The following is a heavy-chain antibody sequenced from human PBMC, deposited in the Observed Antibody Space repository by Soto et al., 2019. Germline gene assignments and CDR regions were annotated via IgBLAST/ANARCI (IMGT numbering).Heavy chain of an antibody. D-gene: IGHD3-22*01. CDR3: ARQIYDSDTGPNFQYYFDS. J-gene: IGHJ4*02. V-gene: IGHV5-10-1*01. CDR1: GDSFAGDW. Sequence: GESLKISCKGSGDSFAGDWITWVRPKPGKGLEGMGRTDPSDSQTYYSPSFRGHVTISVTKSITTVFLQWSSLRASDTAMYYCARQIYDSDTGPNFQYYFDSWGQGTPVTVS. CDR2: TDPSDSQT.